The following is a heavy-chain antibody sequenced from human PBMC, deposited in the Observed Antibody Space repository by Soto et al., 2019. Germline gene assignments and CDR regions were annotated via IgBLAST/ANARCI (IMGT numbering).Heavy chain of an antibody. CDR3: ARHATSYDILSGYYFGY. CDR1: GYSFTSYW. CDR2: INPGDSET. Sequence: GESLKISCKGSGYSFTSYWIAWVRQMPGKGLEWMAIINPGDSETKYSPSFQGQVTISADKSINTAYLQWSSLKASDTAMYYCARHATSYDILSGYYFGYWAQGTQVTVSS. V-gene: IGHV5-51*01. J-gene: IGHJ4*02. D-gene: IGHD3-9*01.